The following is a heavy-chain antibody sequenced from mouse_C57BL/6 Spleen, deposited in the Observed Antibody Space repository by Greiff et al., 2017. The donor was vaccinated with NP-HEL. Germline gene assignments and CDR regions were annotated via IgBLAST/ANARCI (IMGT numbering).Heavy chain of an antibody. D-gene: IGHD2-4*01. J-gene: IGHJ4*01. CDR3: ARGGLRPAMDY. Sequence: VQLQQSGAELVMPGASVKLSCKASGYTFTSYWMHWVKQRPGQGLEWIGEIDPSDSYTNYNQKFKGKSTLTVDKSSSTAYMQLSSLTSEDSAVYYCARGGLRPAMDYWGQRTSVTVSS. V-gene: IGHV1-69*01. CDR1: GYTFTSYW. CDR2: IDPSDSYT.